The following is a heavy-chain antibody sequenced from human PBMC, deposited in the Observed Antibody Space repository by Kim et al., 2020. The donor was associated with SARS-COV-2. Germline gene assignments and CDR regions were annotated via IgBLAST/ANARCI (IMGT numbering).Heavy chain of an antibody. CDR2: ISSSSSYT. Sequence: GGSLRLSCAASGFTFSDYYMSWIRQAPGKGLEWVSYISSSSSYTNYADSVKGRFTISRDNAKNSLYLQMNSLRAEDTAVYYCARVPKGTLSSLPKRIQLWLPRHGAHQGDYYYYGMDVWGQGTTVTVSS. V-gene: IGHV3-11*05. J-gene: IGHJ6*02. CDR1: GFTFSDYY. D-gene: IGHD5-18*01. CDR3: ARVPKGTLSSLPKRIQLWLPRHGAHQGDYYYYGMDV.